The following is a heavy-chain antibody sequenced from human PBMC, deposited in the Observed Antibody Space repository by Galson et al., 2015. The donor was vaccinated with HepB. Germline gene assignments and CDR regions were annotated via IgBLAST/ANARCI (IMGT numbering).Heavy chain of an antibody. D-gene: IGHD3-22*01. CDR2: ISGSDNMI. Sequence: SLRLSCAASGFTFSSFEMNWVRQAPGKGLEWVSYISGSDNMIFYADSVKGRFTTSRDNAKNSLYLQMNSLRAEDTAVYYCARAARFESSGYYYFEQWGQGTLVTVSS. J-gene: IGHJ4*02. CDR3: ARAARFESSGYYYFEQ. V-gene: IGHV3-48*03. CDR1: GFTFSSFE.